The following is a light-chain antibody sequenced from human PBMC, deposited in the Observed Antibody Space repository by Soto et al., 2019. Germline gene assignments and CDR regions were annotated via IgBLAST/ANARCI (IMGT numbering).Light chain of an antibody. CDR3: QHYGPSPGFT. J-gene: IGKJ3*01. Sequence: EIVLTQSPDTPSLSPGERATLSCRASQSVAGLFLAWYQQKPGQAPRLLIDGSSNRATGIPERFSGSRSGTDVTLTISSLEPEDFAVYYCQHYGPSPGFTFGPGTKVDI. CDR2: GSS. CDR1: QSVAGLF. V-gene: IGKV3-20*01.